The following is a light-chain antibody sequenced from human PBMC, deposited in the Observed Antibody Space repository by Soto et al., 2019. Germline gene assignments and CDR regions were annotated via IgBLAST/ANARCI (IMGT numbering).Light chain of an antibody. Sequence: QSALTQPASVSGSPGQSITISCTGTSSDVGGYNYVSWYQQHPCKAPKLMIYDVSNRPSGVSNRFSGSKSGNTASLTISGLQAEDEADYYCSSYTSSTGVFGGGTKHTVL. CDR1: SSDVGGYNY. J-gene: IGLJ2*01. V-gene: IGLV2-14*01. CDR3: SSYTSSTGV. CDR2: DVS.